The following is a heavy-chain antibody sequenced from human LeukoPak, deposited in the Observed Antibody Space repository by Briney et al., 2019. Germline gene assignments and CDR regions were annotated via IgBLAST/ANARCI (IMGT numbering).Heavy chain of an antibody. CDR1: GFTFSSYG. V-gene: IGHV3-33*01. CDR2: IWYDGSNK. Sequence: GESLRLSCAASGFTFSSYGMHWVRQAPGKGLEWVAVIWYDGSNKYYADSVKGRFTISRDNSKNTLYLQMNGLRAEDTAVYYCARGEYYDSSGCDYWGQGTLVTVSS. D-gene: IGHD3-22*01. CDR3: ARGEYYDSSGCDY. J-gene: IGHJ4*02.